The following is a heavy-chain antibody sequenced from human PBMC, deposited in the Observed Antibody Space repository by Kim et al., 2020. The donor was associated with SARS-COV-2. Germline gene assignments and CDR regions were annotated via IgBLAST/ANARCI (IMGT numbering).Heavy chain of an antibody. CDR3: ARYVVRGAAFDY. J-gene: IGHJ4*02. D-gene: IGHD3-10*01. V-gene: IGHV4-39*01. Sequence: YDTPALTSRVTISVDTSKNQFSLKLSSVTAADTAVYYCARYVVRGAAFDYWGQGTLVTVSS.